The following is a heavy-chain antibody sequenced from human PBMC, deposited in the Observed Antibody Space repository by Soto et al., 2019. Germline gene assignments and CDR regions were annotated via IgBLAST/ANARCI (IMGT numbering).Heavy chain of an antibody. Sequence: GASVKVSCKASGYTFTGYYMHWVRQAPGQGLEWMGWINPNSGGTNYAQKFQGWVTMTRDTSISTAYMELNSLRAEDTARYYCTKSDCGHIGCRLMDVWGQGTTDTVSS. V-gene: IGHV1-2*04. J-gene: IGHJ6*02. CDR1: GYTFTGYY. CDR2: INPNSGGT. CDR3: TKSDCGHIGCRLMDV. D-gene: IGHD2-21*01.